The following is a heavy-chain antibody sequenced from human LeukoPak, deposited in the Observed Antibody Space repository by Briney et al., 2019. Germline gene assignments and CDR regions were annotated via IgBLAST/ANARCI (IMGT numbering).Heavy chain of an antibody. CDR2: TRYDGSNK. V-gene: IGHV3-30*02. CDR1: GFTFSSYG. J-gene: IGHJ4*02. D-gene: IGHD4-11*01. Sequence: PGGSLRLSCAASGFTFSSYGMHWVRQAPGKGLEWVAFTRYDGSNKYYADSVKGRFTISRDNSKNTLYLQMNSLRAEDTAVYYCAKFRTTWSYFDYWGQGTLVTVSS. CDR3: AKFRTTWSYFDY.